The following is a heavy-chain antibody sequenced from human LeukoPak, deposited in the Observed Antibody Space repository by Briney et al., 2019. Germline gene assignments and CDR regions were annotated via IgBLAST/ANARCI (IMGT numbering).Heavy chain of an antibody. D-gene: IGHD6-19*01. CDR2: ISYDGGKK. CDR1: GAVSGFTLRSYA. V-gene: IGHV3-30*18. Sequence: PGGSLRLSCAASGAVSGFTLRSYAMHWFRQPPGQGLEWVAMISYDGGKKYYVDSVKGRFTISRDNPKNTLYLQMNSLRAEDTAFYYCVKSSFRYSSAWSPADLQNWGQGTLVTVSS. CDR3: VKSSFRYSSAWSPADLQN. J-gene: IGHJ1*01.